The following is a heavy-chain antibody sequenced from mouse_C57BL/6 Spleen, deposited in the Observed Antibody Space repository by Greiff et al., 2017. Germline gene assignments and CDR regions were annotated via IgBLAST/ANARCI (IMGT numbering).Heavy chain of an antibody. CDR1: GYTFTSYW. D-gene: IGHD2-4*01. V-gene: IGHV1-64*01. CDR3: ARKGYDYDAEYYFDY. J-gene: IGHJ2*01. Sequence: QVQLQQPGAELVKPGASVKLSCKASGYTFTSYWMNWVKQRPGQGLEWIGMIHPNSGSTNYNEKFKSKATLTVDKSSSTAYMQLSSLTSEDSAVYYCARKGYDYDAEYYFDYWGQGTTLTVSS. CDR2: IHPNSGST.